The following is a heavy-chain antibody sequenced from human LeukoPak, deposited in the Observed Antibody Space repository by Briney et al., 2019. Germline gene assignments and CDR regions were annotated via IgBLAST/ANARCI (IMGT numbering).Heavy chain of an antibody. D-gene: IGHD3-22*01. J-gene: IGHJ4*02. V-gene: IGHV4-4*02. CDR2: IYHSGST. Sequence: KPSGTLSLTCAVSGGSISSSNWWSWVRQPPGKGLEWIGEIYHSGSTNYNPSLKSRVTISVDKSKNQFSLKLSSVTAADTAVYYCARDLRRYYDSPFLDYWGQGTLVTVSS. CDR3: ARDLRRYYDSPFLDY. CDR1: GGSISSSNW.